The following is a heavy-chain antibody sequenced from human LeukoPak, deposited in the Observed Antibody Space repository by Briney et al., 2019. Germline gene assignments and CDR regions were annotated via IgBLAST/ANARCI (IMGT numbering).Heavy chain of an antibody. D-gene: IGHD3-22*01. V-gene: IGHV3-71*01. CDR1: GFTVSNNY. CDR3: AKWGHYYDSSGYSLPGGFDY. CDR2: IRSKAYGGTT. Sequence: GGSLRLSCAASGFTVSNNYMSWVRQAPGKGLEWVGFIRSKAYGGTTEYAASLKGRFTISRHDSKSIGYLQMNSLRAEDTALYYCAKWGHYYDSSGYSLPGGFDYWGQGTLVTVSS. J-gene: IGHJ4*02.